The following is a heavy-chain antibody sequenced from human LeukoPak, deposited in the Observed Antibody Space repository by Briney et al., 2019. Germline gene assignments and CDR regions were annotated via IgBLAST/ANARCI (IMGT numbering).Heavy chain of an antibody. D-gene: IGHD2-2*01. CDR2: ISSSSSII. CDR3: ARDSAMGYFFDY. J-gene: IGHJ4*02. CDR1: GFTFSSYA. V-gene: IGHV3-48*04. Sequence: GGSLRLSCAASGFTFSSYAMSWVRQAPGKGLEWVSYISSSSSIIYYADSVKGRFTISRDNAKNSLYLQMNSLRAEDTAVYYCARDSAMGYFFDYWGQGTLVTVSS.